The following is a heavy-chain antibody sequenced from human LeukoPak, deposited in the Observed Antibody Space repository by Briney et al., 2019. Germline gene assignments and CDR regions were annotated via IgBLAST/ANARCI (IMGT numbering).Heavy chain of an antibody. CDR3: AKAGSSWYVGGYFDY. D-gene: IGHD6-13*01. CDR2: ISWNSGSI. J-gene: IGHJ4*02. V-gene: IGHV3-9*01. Sequence: GGSLRLSCAASGFTFDDYAMHWVRQAPGKGLEWVSGISWNSGSIGYADSVKGRFTISRDNAKNSLYLQMNSLRAEDTALYYCAKAGSSWYVGGYFDYWGQGTLVTVSS. CDR1: GFTFDDYA.